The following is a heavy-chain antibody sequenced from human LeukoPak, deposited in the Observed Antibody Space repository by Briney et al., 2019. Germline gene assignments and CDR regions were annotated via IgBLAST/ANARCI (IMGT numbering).Heavy chain of an antibody. CDR3: TTEFDRGVIDY. J-gene: IGHJ4*02. CDR1: GFTFSNAW. Sequence: GGSLRLSCAASGFTFSNAWMSWVRQAPGRGLEWVGRIKSKTDGGTTDYAAPVKGRFTISRDDSKSTLYLQMNSLKAEDTAVYYCTTEFDRGVIDYWGQGTLVTVSS. D-gene: IGHD3-10*01. CDR2: IKSKTDGGTT. V-gene: IGHV3-15*01.